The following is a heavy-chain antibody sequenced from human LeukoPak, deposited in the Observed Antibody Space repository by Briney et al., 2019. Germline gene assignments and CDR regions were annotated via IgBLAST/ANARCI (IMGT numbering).Heavy chain of an antibody. V-gene: IGHV1-69*13. D-gene: IGHD3-3*01. CDR1: GGTFSSYA. CDR3: ARSPPHTYYDFWSGYWVYGMDV. CDR2: IIPIFGTA. J-gene: IGHJ6*02. Sequence: ASVKVSCKASGGTFSSYAISWVRQAPGQGLEWMGGIIPIFGTANYAQKFQGRVTITADESTSTAYMELSSLRSEDTAVYYCARSPPHTYYDFWSGYWVYGMDVWGQGTTVTVSS.